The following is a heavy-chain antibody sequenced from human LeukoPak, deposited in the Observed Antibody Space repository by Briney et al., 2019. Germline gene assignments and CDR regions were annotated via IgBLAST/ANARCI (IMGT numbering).Heavy chain of an antibody. CDR2: ISGSGSNT. CDR3: AKGREAYSGSYTPFDC. D-gene: IGHD1-26*01. J-gene: IGHJ4*02. Sequence: PTGGSLRLSCAASGFTLGTHAMNWVRQAPGKGLECVSTISGSGSNTYYADSVKGRFTISRDSSKNTLYLQMNSLRVEDTAVYYCAKGREAYSGSYTPFDCWGQGTLVTVSS. CDR1: GFTLGTHA. V-gene: IGHV3-23*01.